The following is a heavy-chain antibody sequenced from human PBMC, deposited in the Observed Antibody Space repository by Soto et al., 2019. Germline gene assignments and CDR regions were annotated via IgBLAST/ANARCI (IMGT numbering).Heavy chain of an antibody. CDR2: IWYDGSNT. CDR3: TRDVSSRYFDL. V-gene: IGHV3-33*01. Sequence: QVQLVESGGGVVQPGRSPRLSCAASGFTFRNYGMHWVRQAPGKGLEWVALIWYDGSNTFYTDSVKGRFTISRDNSKSTLHLQMNSLRAEDTAIYYCTRDVSSRYFDLWGRGSLVTVSS. J-gene: IGHJ2*01. CDR1: GFTFRNYG.